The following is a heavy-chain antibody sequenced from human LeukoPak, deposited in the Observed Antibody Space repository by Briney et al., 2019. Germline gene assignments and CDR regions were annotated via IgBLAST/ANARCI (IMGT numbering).Heavy chain of an antibody. V-gene: IGHV1-2*02. CDR1: GYTFTGYY. J-gene: IGHJ6*02. CDR2: INPNSGGT. CDR3: ASVYCGGDCYSQNPYYYYGMDV. Sequence: ASVKVSCKASGYTFTGYYMHWVRQAPGQGLEWMGWINPNSGGTNYAQKFQGRVTMTRDTSISTAYMELSRLRSDDTAVYYCASVYCGGDCYSQNPYYYYGMDVWGQGTTVTVSS. D-gene: IGHD2-21*02.